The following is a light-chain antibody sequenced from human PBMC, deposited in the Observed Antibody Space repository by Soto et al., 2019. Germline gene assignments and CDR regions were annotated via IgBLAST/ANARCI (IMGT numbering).Light chain of an antibody. V-gene: IGLV1-47*01. Sequence: QAVVTQSPSASGTPGQTVTISCSGSSSNIGSAYIYWYQHLPGTAPKLLIYRNNHRPSGVPDRFSASKSGTSASLAISGLRSEDDADYYCAAWDDSLVVFGGGTKLTVL. CDR2: RNN. CDR1: SSNIGSAY. J-gene: IGLJ2*01. CDR3: AAWDDSLVV.